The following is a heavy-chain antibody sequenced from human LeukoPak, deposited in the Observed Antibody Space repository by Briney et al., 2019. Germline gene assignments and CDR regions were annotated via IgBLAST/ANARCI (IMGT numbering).Heavy chain of an antibody. Sequence: TSETLSLTCAVYGGSFSGYYRSWIRQPPGKGLEWIGEINHSGSTNYNPSLKSRVTISVDTSKNQFSLKLSSVTAADTAVYYCARVKALGAVAGPYFDYWGQGTLVTVSS. CDR3: ARVKALGAVAGPYFDY. V-gene: IGHV4-34*01. CDR2: INHSGST. CDR1: GGSFSGYY. D-gene: IGHD6-19*01. J-gene: IGHJ4*02.